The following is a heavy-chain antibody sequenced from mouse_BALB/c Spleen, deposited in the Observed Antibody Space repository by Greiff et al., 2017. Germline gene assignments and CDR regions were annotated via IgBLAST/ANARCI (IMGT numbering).Heavy chain of an antibody. CDR1: GYSITSGYY. J-gene: IGHJ4*01. V-gene: IGHV3-6*02. CDR3: ARAEVYGSSRYYYAMDY. CDR2: ISYDGSN. Sequence: EVKLEESGPGLVKPSQSLSLTCSVTGYSITSGYYWNWIRQFPGNKLEWMGYISYDGSNNYNPSLKNRISITRDTSKNQFFLKLNSVTTEDTATYYCARAEVYGSSRYYYAMDYWGQGTSVTVSS. D-gene: IGHD1-1*01.